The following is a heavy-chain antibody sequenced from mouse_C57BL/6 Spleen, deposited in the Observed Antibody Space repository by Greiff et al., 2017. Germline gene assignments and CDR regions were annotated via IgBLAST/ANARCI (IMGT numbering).Heavy chain of an antibody. CDR3: ARPYYGSEGAWFAY. J-gene: IGHJ3*01. D-gene: IGHD1-1*01. V-gene: IGHV1-64*01. CDR2: IHPNSGST. CDR1: GYTFTSYW. Sequence: QVHVKQPGAELVKPGASVKLSCKASGYTFTSYWMHWVKQRPGQGLEWIGMIHPNSGSTNYNEKFKSKATLTVDKSSSTAYMQLSSLTSEDSAVYYCARPYYGSEGAWFAYWGQGTLVTVSA.